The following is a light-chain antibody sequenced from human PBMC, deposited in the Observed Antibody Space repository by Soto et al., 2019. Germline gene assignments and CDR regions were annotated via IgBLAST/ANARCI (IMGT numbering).Light chain of an antibody. Sequence: DIVMTQSPLSLPVTPGEPASISCRSSQSLLHRNGYNYLDWYLQKPGQAPQLLIYLGSNRASGGPDRFSGSGSGTDFTLKISRVESEDVGVYYCMQPLQTPRYTFGQGTKLEIK. CDR2: LGS. J-gene: IGKJ2*01. CDR1: QSLLHRNGYNY. V-gene: IGKV2-28*01. CDR3: MQPLQTPRYT.